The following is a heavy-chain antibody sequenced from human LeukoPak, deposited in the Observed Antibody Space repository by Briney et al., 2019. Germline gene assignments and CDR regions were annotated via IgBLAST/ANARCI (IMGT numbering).Heavy chain of an antibody. J-gene: IGHJ4*02. V-gene: IGHV1-46*01. CDR2: INPSGGST. CDR1: GYTHTSYY. Sequence: ASVQVSCKASGYTHTSYYMHWVRQAPGQGLEWMGIINPSGGSTSYAQKFQGSVTMTRDTSTRTVYMKLSSLRSEDTAVYYCARVCLRSSSPGGYWGQGALVTVSS. D-gene: IGHD3-10*01. CDR3: ARVCLRSSSPGGY.